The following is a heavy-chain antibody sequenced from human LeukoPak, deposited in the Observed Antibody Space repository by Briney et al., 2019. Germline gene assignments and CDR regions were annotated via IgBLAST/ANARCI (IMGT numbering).Heavy chain of an antibody. J-gene: IGHJ1*01. CDR2: ISWNSGSI. CDR3: AKDCSGGSCGYFQH. D-gene: IGHD2-15*01. Sequence: GGSLRLSCAASGFTFDDYAMHWVRQAPGKGLEWVSGISWNSGSIGYADSVKGRFTISRDNAKNSLYLQMNSLRAEDTALYYCAKDCSGGSCGYFQHWGQGTLVTVSS. CDR1: GFTFDDYA. V-gene: IGHV3-9*01.